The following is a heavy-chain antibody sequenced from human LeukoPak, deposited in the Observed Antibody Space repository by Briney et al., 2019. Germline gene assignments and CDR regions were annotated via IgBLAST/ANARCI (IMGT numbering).Heavy chain of an antibody. CDR3: AREGYGSGEQPDC. V-gene: IGHV3-7*01. D-gene: IGHD3-10*01. CDR1: GFTFSSYW. J-gene: IGHJ4*02. Sequence: GGSLRLSCAASGFTFSSYWMSWVRQAPGKGLEWVANIKQDGSEKYYVDSVKGRSTISRDNAKNSLYLQMNSLRAEDTAVYYCAREGYGSGEQPDCWGQGTLVTVSS. CDR2: IKQDGSEK.